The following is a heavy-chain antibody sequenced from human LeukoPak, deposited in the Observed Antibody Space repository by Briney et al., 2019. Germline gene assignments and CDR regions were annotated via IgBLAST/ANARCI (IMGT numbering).Heavy chain of an antibody. CDR2: MKPNSGNT. J-gene: IGHJ6*03. CDR1: GYTFTSYD. Sequence: ASVKVSCKAYGYTFTSYDINWARQATGQGLEWMGWMKPNSGNTGYAQKFQGRVTITRNTSISTAYMELSSLRSEDTAVYYCARRLKVPAAINYYYYYMDVWGKGTTVTVSS. CDR3: ARRLKVPAAINYYYYYMDV. V-gene: IGHV1-8*03. D-gene: IGHD2-2*01.